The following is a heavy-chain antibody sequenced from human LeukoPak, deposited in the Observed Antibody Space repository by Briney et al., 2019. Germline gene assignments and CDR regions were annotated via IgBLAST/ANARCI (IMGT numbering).Heavy chain of an antibody. CDR3: AKDSRYSSACLDY. CDR2: ISYDGSNK. D-gene: IGHD6-25*01. J-gene: IGHJ4*02. Sequence: GGSLRLSCAAPGFTFSSYGMHWVRQAPGKGLEWVAVISYDGSNKYYADSVKGRFTISRDNSKNTLYLQMNSLRAEDTAVYYCAKDSRYSSACLDYWGQGTLVTVSS. CDR1: GFTFSSYG. V-gene: IGHV3-30*18.